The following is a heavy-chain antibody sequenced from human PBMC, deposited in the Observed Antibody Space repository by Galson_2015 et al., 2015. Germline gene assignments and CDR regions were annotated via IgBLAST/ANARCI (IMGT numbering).Heavy chain of an antibody. Sequence: SLRLSCAASGFSFSTYSVNWVRQAPGKGLEWVSYIDSSSGTIYYADSVKGRFTISRDNAKNSLYLQMSSLRDEDTAVYYCARGLVVPAAMDYGMDVSGPGTPVTVAS. CDR1: GFSFSTYS. J-gene: IGHJ6*02. CDR3: ARGLVVPAAMDYGMDV. D-gene: IGHD2-2*01. V-gene: IGHV3-48*02. CDR2: IDSSSGTI.